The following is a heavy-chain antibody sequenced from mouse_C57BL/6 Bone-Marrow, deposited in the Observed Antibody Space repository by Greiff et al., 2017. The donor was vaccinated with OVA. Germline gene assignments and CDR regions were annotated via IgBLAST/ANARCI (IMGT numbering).Heavy chain of an antibody. Sequence: DVQLVESEGGLVQPGSSMKLSCTASGFTFSDYYMAWVRQVPEKGLEWVANINYDGSSTYYLDSLKSRFIISRDNAKNILYLQMSSLKSEDTATYYCAREENGYFFDYWGQGTTLTVSS. CDR2: INYDGSST. CDR1: GFTFSDYY. D-gene: IGHD2-3*01. CDR3: AREENGYFFDY. J-gene: IGHJ2*01. V-gene: IGHV5-16*01.